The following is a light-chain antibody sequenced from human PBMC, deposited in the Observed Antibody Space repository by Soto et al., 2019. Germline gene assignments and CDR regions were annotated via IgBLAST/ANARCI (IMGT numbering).Light chain of an antibody. CDR1: QSVNNY. Sequence: EIVLTQSPATLSLSPGERATLSCRASQSVNNYLAWYQQKPGQTPRLLIYHASDRAAGSPARFSGSGSGTAVTLTISSLQPEDVAVYYCQQRSNWPRITFGQGTRLEIK. J-gene: IGKJ5*01. CDR2: HAS. CDR3: QQRSNWPRIT. V-gene: IGKV3-11*01.